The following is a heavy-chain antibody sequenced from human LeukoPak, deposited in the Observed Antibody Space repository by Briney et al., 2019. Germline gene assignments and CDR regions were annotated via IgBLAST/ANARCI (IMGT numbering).Heavy chain of an antibody. CDR2: INPNRCGT. J-gene: IGHJ3*02. CDR3: ARADRELLWLYAFDI. V-gene: IGHV1-2*02. D-gene: IGHD3-10*01. CDR1: GFTFSSYA. Sequence: RESLRLSCAASGFTFSSYAMHWVRQDPGRGLECMGWINPNRCGTNYAQKFQGRVTMTRDTSSSTAYMELSRLRSDDTAVYYCARADRELLWLYAFDIWGQGTMVTVSS.